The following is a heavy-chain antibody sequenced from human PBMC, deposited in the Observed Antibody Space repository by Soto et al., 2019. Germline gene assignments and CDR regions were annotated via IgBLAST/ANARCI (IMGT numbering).Heavy chain of an antibody. CDR2: INAGNGNT. V-gene: IGHV1-3*01. CDR1: GYTFTSYA. CDR3: ARGSCSSTSCSFWYYYYYMDV. Sequence: EASVKVSCKASGYTFTSYAMHWVRQAPGQRLEWMGWINAGNGNTKYSQKFQGRVTITRDTSASTAYMELSSPRSEDTAVYYCARGSCSSTSCSFWYYYYYMDVWGKGTTVTVSS. D-gene: IGHD2-2*01. J-gene: IGHJ6*03.